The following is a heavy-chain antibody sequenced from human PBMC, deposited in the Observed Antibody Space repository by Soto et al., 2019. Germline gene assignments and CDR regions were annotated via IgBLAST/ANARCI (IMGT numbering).Heavy chain of an antibody. V-gene: IGHV1-69*13. Sequence: SVKVSCKAAGGTFSSYAISWVRQAPGQGLEWMGGIIPIFGTANYAQKFQGRVTITADESTSTAYMELSSLRSEDTAVYYCARGDPNSSRWYEPYYYYYYGMDVWGQGTTVTVSS. CDR3: ARGDPNSSRWYEPYYYYYYGMDV. CDR1: GGTFSSYA. D-gene: IGHD6-13*01. J-gene: IGHJ6*02. CDR2: IIPIFGTA.